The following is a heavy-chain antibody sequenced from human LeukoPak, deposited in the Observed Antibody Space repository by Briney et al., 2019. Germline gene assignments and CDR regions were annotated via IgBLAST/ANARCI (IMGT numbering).Heavy chain of an antibody. CDR1: GFTFSSYG. CDR2: IRYDGSNK. J-gene: IGHJ2*01. Sequence: GGSLRLSCAASGFTFSSYGMHWVRQAPGKGLEWVAFIRYDGSNKYYADSVRGRFTISRDNSKNTLFLHMDSLGAEDTAVYYCAKPVGLEAPTASRYFDLWGRGTQVTVSS. V-gene: IGHV3-30*02. CDR3: AKPVGLEAPTASRYFDL. D-gene: IGHD2-2*01.